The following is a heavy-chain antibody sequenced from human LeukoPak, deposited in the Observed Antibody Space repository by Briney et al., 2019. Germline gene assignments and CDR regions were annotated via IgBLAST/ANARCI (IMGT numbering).Heavy chain of an antibody. V-gene: IGHV3-30*18. J-gene: IGHJ4*02. CDR1: GFTFSSYG. CDR3: AKAYYYDSSGLDY. CDR2: ISYDGSNK. Sequence: GGSLRLSCAASGFTFSSYGMHWVRQAPGKGLEWVAVISYDGSNKYYADSVKGRFTISRDNSKNTLYLQMNSLRAEDTAVYYCAKAYYYDSSGLDYWGQGTLVTVSS. D-gene: IGHD3-22*01.